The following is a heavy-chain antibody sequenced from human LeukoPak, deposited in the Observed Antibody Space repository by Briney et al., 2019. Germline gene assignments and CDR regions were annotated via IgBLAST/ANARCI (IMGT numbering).Heavy chain of an antibody. CDR2: IYYSGST. D-gene: IGHD3-10*01. CDR1: GGSISSYY. V-gene: IGHV4-59*01. Sequence: PSETLSLTCTVSGGSISSYYWSWIRQPPGKGLEWIGYIYYSGSTNYNPSLKSRVTISVDTSKNQFSLKLSSVTAADTAVYYCARDPFYYGSGIHYYYGMDVCGQGTTVTVSS. J-gene: IGHJ6*02. CDR3: ARDPFYYGSGIHYYYGMDV.